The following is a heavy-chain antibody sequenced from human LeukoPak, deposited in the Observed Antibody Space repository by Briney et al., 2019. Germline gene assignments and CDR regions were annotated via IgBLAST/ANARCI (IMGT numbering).Heavy chain of an antibody. CDR1: GFIVSNNY. Sequence: PGGSLRLSCAASGFIVSNNYMTWVRQAPGKGLEWVGRIRSKANSYATAYAASVKGRFTISRDDSKNTAYLQMNSLRAEDTAIYYCAKCHIRMSTVCFFDAWGQGTRVTVSS. D-gene: IGHD5/OR15-5a*01. V-gene: IGHV3-73*01. CDR2: IRSKANSYAT. CDR3: AKCHIRMSTVCFFDA. J-gene: IGHJ4*02.